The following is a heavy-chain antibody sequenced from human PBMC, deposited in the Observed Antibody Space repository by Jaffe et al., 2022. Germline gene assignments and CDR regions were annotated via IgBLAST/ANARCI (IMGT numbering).Heavy chain of an antibody. CDR3: ARWSYFPIYSFDY. Sequence: EVQLVESGGGLVQPGGSLRLSCAASGFTFSSYEMNWVRQAPGKGLEWVSYISSSGSTIYYADSVKGRFTISRDNAKNSLYLQMNSLRAEDTAVYYCARWSYFPIYSFDYWGQGTLVTVSS. D-gene: IGHD1-26*01. CDR2: ISSSGSTI. V-gene: IGHV3-48*03. J-gene: IGHJ4*02. CDR1: GFTFSSYE.